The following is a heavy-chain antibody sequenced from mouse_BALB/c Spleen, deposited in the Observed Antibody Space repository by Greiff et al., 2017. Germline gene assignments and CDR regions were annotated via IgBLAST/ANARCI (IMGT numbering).Heavy chain of an antibody. D-gene: IGHD2-2*01. J-gene: IGHJ2*01. CDR2: IWAGGST. CDR1: GFSLTSYG. V-gene: IGHV2-9*02. Sequence: VKLMESGPGLVAPSQSLSITCTVSGFSLTSYGVHWVRQPPGKGLEWLGVIWAGGSTNYNSALMSRLSISKDNSKSQVFLKMNSLQTDDTAMYYCARYGYDVGYYFDYWGQGTTLTVSS. CDR3: ARYGYDVGYYFDY.